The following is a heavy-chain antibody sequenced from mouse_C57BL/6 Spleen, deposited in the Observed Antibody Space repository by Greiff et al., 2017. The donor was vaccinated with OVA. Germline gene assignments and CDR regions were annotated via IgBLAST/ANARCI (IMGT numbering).Heavy chain of an antibody. J-gene: IGHJ2*01. V-gene: IGHV1-69*01. CDR1: GYTFTSYW. CDR2: IDPSDSYT. CDR3: ARWGGRYFDY. Sequence: VQLQQPGAELVMPGASVKLSCKASGYTFTSYWMHWVKQSPGQGLEWIGEIDPSDSYTNYNQKFKGKSTLTVDKSSSTAYMQLSSLTSEDSAVYYCARWGGRYFDYWGKGTTLTVSS.